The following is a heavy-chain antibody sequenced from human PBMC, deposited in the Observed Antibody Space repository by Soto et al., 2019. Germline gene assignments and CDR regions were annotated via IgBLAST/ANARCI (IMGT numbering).Heavy chain of an antibody. CDR2: IYYSGST. J-gene: IGHJ4*02. CDR3: ATDYGDSDWYFDY. Sequence: SETLSLTCTVSGGSISSSSYYWGWIRQPPGKGLEWIGSIYYSGSTYYNPSLKSRVTISVDTSKNQFSLKLSSVTAADTAVYSCATDYGDSDWYFDYWGQGTLVTVSS. CDR1: GGSISSSSYY. V-gene: IGHV4-39*02. D-gene: IGHD4-17*01.